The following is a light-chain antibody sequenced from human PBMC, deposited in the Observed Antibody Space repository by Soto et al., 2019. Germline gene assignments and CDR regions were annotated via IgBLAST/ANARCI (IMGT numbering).Light chain of an antibody. V-gene: IGKV3-15*01. CDR1: QSVFSS. J-gene: IGKJ1*01. Sequence: EIVMTQSPATLSVSPGERATLSCRASQSVFSSLAWYQQRPGQAPRLLIYGSATRATGIPDRFRGSRSGTELPLTISSLQSEDSAVYYCQQYHSWPAFGQGTKVEI. CDR3: QQYHSWPA. CDR2: GSA.